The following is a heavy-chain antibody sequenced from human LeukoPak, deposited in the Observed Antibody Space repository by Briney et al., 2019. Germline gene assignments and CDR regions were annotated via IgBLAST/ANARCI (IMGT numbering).Heavy chain of an antibody. V-gene: IGHV4-39*01. D-gene: IGHD6-19*01. CDR3: ARAYSSGWYNDFDP. CDR2: TPYSGST. Sequence: SETLSLTCTVSRGAISGSPYYWGWIRHPPGKGLEWIGSTPYSGSTYYNPSLKSRVTISVDTSKNQFSLKLTSVTAADTAVYYCARAYSSGWYNDFDPWGQGTLVIVSS. J-gene: IGHJ5*02. CDR1: RGAISGSPYY.